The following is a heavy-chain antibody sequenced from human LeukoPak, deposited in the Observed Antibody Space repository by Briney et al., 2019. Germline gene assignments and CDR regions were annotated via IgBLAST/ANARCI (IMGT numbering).Heavy chain of an antibody. D-gene: IGHD3-10*02. J-gene: IGHJ4*02. Sequence: WGSLRLSCAASGLTFSRYAMRWVRQAPGKGLEWVSGVSTSGGSTYYADSVKGRFTISRDSSKNTLHLQMNSLRAEDTAIYYGAKQAYVSPRTHFDYWGQGTLVTAS. CDR2: VSTSGGST. CDR3: AKQAYVSPRTHFDY. V-gene: IGHV3-23*01. CDR1: GLTFSRYA.